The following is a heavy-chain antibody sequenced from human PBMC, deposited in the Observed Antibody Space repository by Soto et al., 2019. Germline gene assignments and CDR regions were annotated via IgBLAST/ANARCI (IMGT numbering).Heavy chain of an antibody. CDR1: GGSISSGDYY. V-gene: IGHV4-30-4*01. J-gene: IGHJ4*02. Sequence: PSETRSLTCTVSGGSISSGDYYWSWIRQPPGKGLEWIGYIYYSGSTYHNPSLKSRVTISVDTSKNQFSLKLSSVTAADTAVYYCARAVIAAAGNVGYFDYWGQGTLVTVSS. CDR2: IYYSGST. CDR3: ARAVIAAAGNVGYFDY. D-gene: IGHD6-13*01.